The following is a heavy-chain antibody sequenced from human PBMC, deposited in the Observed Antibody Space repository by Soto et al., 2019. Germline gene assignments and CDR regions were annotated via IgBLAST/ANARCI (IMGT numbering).Heavy chain of an antibody. CDR2: ISYDGSNK. Sequence: PGGSLRLSCAASGFTFSSYGMHWVRQAPGKGLEWVAVISYDGSNKYYADSVKGRFTISRDNSKNTLYLQMNSLRAEDTAVYYCAKLSYYYGAGSYQPPVHWGQGNLVTVSS. D-gene: IGHD3-10*01. J-gene: IGHJ4*01. V-gene: IGHV3-30*18. CDR1: GFTFSSYG. CDR3: AKLSYYYGAGSYQPPVH.